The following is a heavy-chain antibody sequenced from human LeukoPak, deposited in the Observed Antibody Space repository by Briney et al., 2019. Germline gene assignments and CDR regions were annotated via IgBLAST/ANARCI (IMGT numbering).Heavy chain of an antibody. D-gene: IGHD5-12*01. Sequence: PSETLSLTCTVSGGSISSYYWSWIRQPPGKGLEWIGYIYYSGSTNYNPSLKSRVTISVDTSKNQFSLKLSSVTAADTAVYYCARDPGYALGWFDPWGQGTLVTVSS. J-gene: IGHJ5*02. V-gene: IGHV4-59*01. CDR3: ARDPGYALGWFDP. CDR2: IYYSGST. CDR1: GGSISSYY.